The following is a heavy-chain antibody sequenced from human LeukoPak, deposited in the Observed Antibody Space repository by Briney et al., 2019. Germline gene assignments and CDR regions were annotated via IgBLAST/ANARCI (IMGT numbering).Heavy chain of an antibody. D-gene: IGHD3-3*01. CDR3: AREPYYDFWSGYYDIDY. V-gene: IGHV3-21*01. CDR2: ISSSSSYI. Sequence: GGSLRLSCAASGFTFSSYSMNWVRQAPGKGLEWVSSISSSSSYIYYADSVKGRFTISRDNAKNSLYLQMNSLRAEDTVVYYCAREPYYDFWSGYYDIDYWGQGTLVTVSS. CDR1: GFTFSSYS. J-gene: IGHJ4*02.